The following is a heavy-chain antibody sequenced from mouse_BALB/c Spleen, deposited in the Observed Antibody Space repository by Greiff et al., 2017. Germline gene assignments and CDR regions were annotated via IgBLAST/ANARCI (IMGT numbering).Heavy chain of an antibody. CDR1: GFPFSSFG. D-gene: IGHD2-1*01. Sequence: EVKLEESGGGLVQPGGSRKLSCAASGFPFSSFGMHWVRQAPEKGLEWVAYISSGSSTIYYADTVKGRFTISRDNPKNTLFLQMTSLRSEDTAMYYCARNGNYVGYWYFDVWGAGTTVTVSS. J-gene: IGHJ1*01. CDR3: ARNGNYVGYWYFDV. CDR2: ISSGSSTI. V-gene: IGHV5-17*02.